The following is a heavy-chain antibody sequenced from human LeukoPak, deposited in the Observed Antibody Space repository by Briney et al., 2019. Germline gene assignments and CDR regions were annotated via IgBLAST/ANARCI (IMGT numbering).Heavy chain of an antibody. Sequence: GGSLRLSCAASVITVSNIYLTWVRQAPHKGLAWVSTMRADGTTIYADSVKGRFTISRDTSKNTLYLQMNSLRAEDTAVYYCGGGGYAVDVWGQGTTVSVSS. J-gene: IGHJ6*02. V-gene: IGHV3-66*01. CDR2: MRADGTT. CDR1: VITVSNIY. CDR3: GGGGYAVDV. D-gene: IGHD3-16*01.